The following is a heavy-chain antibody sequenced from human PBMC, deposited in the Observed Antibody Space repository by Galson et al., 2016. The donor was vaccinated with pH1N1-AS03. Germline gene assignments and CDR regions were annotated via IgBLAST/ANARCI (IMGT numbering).Heavy chain of an antibody. CDR3: SSRIMEVTGTHFDY. Sequence: SLRLSCAASGFTFSNYGMYWFRQAPGKGLEWVSTISYDGTKKNYGDSVKGRVSISRDNSKFTVFLEMNTLRSEDTAVYYCSSRIMEVTGTHFDYWGQGILVTVSS. J-gene: IGHJ4*02. D-gene: IGHD2-21*02. V-gene: IGHV3-30*03. CDR2: ISYDGTKK. CDR1: GFTFSNYG.